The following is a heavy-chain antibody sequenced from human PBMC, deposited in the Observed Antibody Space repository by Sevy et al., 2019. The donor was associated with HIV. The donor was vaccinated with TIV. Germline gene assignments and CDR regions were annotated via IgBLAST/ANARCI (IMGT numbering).Heavy chain of an antibody. D-gene: IGHD5-18*01. J-gene: IGHJ4*02. CDR1: GFTFSSYS. Sequence: GGSLRLSCAASGFTFSSYSMNWVRQAPGKGLEWVSSISSSSSYIYYADSVKGRLTNSRDNAKNSMYLQMNSLRAEDTAVYYCAGGGAGGYSDGYRYFDYWGQGTLVTVSS. V-gene: IGHV3-21*01. CDR2: ISSSSSYI. CDR3: AGGGAGGYSDGYRYFDY.